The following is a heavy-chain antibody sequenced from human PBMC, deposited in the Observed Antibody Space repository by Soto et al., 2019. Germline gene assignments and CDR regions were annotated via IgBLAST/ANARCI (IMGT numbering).Heavy chain of an antibody. D-gene: IGHD2-8*01. J-gene: IGHJ6*02. CDR1: GFTFNSYA. Sequence: PGGSLRLSCAASGFTFNSYAMNWVRQAPGKGLEWVSAISGSGGSTFYADSVKGRFTISRDNSKNTLYLQMYSLRADDTAVYYCAKDGDDTNGYYYYYGMDVWGQGTTVTVSS. CDR3: AKDGDDTNGYYYYYGMDV. V-gene: IGHV3-23*01. CDR2: ISGSGGST.